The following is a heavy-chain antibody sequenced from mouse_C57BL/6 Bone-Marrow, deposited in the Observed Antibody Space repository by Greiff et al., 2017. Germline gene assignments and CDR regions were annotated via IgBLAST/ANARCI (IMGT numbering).Heavy chain of an antibody. CDR2: IDPSDSET. V-gene: IGHV1-52*01. CDR1: GYTFTSYW. J-gene: IGHJ1*03. D-gene: IGHD1-1*01. CDR3: ARTRTAVVSDWYFDV. Sequence: QVQLQQPGPELVRPGSSVKLSCKASGYTFTSYWMHWVKQRPIQGLEWIGNIDPSDSETHYNQKFKDKATLTEDKSSSTAYMQRRILTSEDSAVYAGARTRTAVVSDWYFDVWGTGTTVTVSS.